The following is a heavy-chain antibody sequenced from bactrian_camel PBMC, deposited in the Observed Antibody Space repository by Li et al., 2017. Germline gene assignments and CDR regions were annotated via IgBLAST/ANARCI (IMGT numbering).Heavy chain of an antibody. CDR3: AAHVACPVAVIAPYEFGY. D-gene: IGHD2*01. V-gene: IGHV3S55*01. CDR2: IRKDGST. J-gene: IGHJ6*01. Sequence: HVQLVESGGGSVQAGETLNLSCTGSGVTFRGSERAWYRQAPGNECELVSSIRKDGSTFYADSVKGRFTISQDNAKNTLYLQMNSLKPEDTAMYYCAAHVACPVAVIAPYEFGYWGQGTQVTVS. CDR1: GVTFRGSE.